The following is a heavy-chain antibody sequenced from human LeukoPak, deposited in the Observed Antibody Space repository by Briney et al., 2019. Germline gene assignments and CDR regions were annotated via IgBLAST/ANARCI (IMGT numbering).Heavy chain of an antibody. CDR1: GFTFSSYS. V-gene: IGHV3-21*01. J-gene: IGHJ2*01. CDR2: ISSSSSYI. Sequence: GGSLRPSCAASGFTFSSYSMNWVRQAPGKGLEWVSSISSSSSYIYYADSVKGRFTISRDNAKNSLYLQMNSLRAEDTAVYYCAKYTPDWYFDLWGRGTLVTVSS. CDR3: AKYTPDWYFDL. D-gene: IGHD1-1*01.